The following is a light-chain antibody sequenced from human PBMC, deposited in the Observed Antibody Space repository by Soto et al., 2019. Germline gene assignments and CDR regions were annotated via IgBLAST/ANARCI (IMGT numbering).Light chain of an antibody. CDR1: QTVSSS. V-gene: IGKV3-11*01. J-gene: IGKJ4*01. Sequence: EIVLTQSPATLSLSPGERATLSCRASQTVSSSLAWYQQKPGQAPRPLIYEVSNRATGIPARFSGSGSGADFTLTISSLEPGDFALYYCQQHINWPLTFGGGTKV. CDR2: EVS. CDR3: QQHINWPLT.